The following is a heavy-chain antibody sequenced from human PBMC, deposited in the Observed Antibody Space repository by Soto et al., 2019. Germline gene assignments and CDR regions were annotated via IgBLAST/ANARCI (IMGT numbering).Heavy chain of an antibody. CDR2: FDPEDGET. D-gene: IGHD3-22*01. CDR3: ATVITSYYYYGMDV. CDR1: GYTLTELS. Sequence: ASVKVSCKVSGYTLTELSMHWVRQAPGKGLEWMGGFDPEDGETIYAQKIKSRVTMTEDASTDTDYMELSSLRSEDTDEYYCATVITSYYYYGMDVWGQGTTVTVSS. J-gene: IGHJ6*02. V-gene: IGHV1-24*01.